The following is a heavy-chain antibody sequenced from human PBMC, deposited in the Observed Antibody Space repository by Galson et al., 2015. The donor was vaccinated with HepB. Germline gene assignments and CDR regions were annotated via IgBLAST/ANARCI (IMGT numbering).Heavy chain of an antibody. Sequence: SVKVSCKASGGTFSSYAISWVRQAPGQGLEWMGWINAGNGNTKYSQKFQGRVTITRDTSASTAYMELSSLRSEDTAVYYCAILGEVVPAAIIPSGDYWGQGTLVTVSS. V-gene: IGHV1-3*01. CDR3: AILGEVVPAAIIPSGDY. D-gene: IGHD2-2*02. J-gene: IGHJ4*02. CDR1: GGTFSSYA. CDR2: INAGNGNT.